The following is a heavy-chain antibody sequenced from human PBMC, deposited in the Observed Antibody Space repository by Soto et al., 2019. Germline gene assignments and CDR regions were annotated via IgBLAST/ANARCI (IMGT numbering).Heavy chain of an antibody. CDR2: IYYGGLS. J-gene: IGHJ4*02. Sequence: QLQLQESGPGLVKPSETLSLTCSVSGASISTSGYYWSWIRQHPGRGLEWIGYIYYGGLSKYKPSLKSRLAISVDASKNQLSLNLNSVTGADTAVYYCARSDTYFPAFDLWGLGSLVTVSS. D-gene: IGHD1-26*01. CDR3: ARSDTYFPAFDL. V-gene: IGHV4-31*03. CDR1: GASISTSGYY.